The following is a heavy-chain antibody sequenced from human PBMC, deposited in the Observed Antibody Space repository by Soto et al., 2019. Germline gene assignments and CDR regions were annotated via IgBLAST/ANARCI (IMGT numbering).Heavy chain of an antibody. Sequence: ETLSLTCTVSGGSISSYYWSWIRQPPGKGLEWIGYIYYSGSTNYNPSLKSRVTISVDTSKNQFSLKLSSVTAADTAVYYCATYGDYLYHGWFDPWGQGTLVTVSS. CDR3: ATYGDYLYHGWFDP. D-gene: IGHD4-17*01. V-gene: IGHV4-59*01. CDR1: GGSISSYY. J-gene: IGHJ5*02. CDR2: IYYSGST.